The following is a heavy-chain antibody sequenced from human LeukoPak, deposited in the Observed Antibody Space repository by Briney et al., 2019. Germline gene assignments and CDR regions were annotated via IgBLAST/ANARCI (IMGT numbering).Heavy chain of an antibody. Sequence: GGSLRLSCAASGFTFSSYWMNWVRQAPGKGLEWVAIIKEDGSEIHYVDSVKGRFTISRDYAKNSLYLQMNSLRPEDTAVYYCARDSAYCSNGECYRRFDYWGQGTLVTVSS. D-gene: IGHD2-8*01. CDR3: ARDSAYCSNGECYRRFDY. V-gene: IGHV3-7*03. CDR2: IKEDGSEI. CDR1: GFTFSSYW. J-gene: IGHJ4*02.